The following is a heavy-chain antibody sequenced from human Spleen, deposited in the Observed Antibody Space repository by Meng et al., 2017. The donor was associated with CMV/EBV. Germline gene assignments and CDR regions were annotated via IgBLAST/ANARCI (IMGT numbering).Heavy chain of an antibody. CDR2: IKPDGSEK. CDR1: GFSFRTYW. Sequence: GESLKISCAASGFSFRTYWMTWVRQAPGKGLEWVASIKPDGSEKYYVESLKGRFTISRDNAKNSLFLQMNSLRSEDTAVYHCVKSRNGDPDYWGQGTLVTVSS. J-gene: IGHJ4*02. V-gene: IGHV3-7*01. CDR3: VKSRNGDPDY. D-gene: IGHD4-17*01.